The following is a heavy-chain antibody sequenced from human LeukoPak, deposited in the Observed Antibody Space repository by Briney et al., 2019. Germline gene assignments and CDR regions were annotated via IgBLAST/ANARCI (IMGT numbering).Heavy chain of an antibody. V-gene: IGHV3-23*01. Sequence: PGGSLGLSCAASGFTFSSYAMSWVRQAPGKGLEWVSAISGSGGSTYYADSVKGRFTISRDNSKNTLYLQMNSLRAEDTAVYYCAKGPYYGSGSYYNWDDYWGQGTLVTVSS. J-gene: IGHJ4*02. CDR2: ISGSGGST. CDR1: GFTFSSYA. D-gene: IGHD3-10*01. CDR3: AKGPYYGSGSYYNWDDY.